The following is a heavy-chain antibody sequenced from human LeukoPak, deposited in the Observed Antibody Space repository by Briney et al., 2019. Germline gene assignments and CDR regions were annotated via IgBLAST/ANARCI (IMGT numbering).Heavy chain of an antibody. Sequence: SETLSLTCTVSGGSISSGGYYWSWIRQPPGKGLEWIGYIYHSGSTYYNPSLKSRVTISVDRSKNQFSLKLSSVTAADTAVYYCARDLREWELLGMWHDAFHFWGQGTMVTVSS. J-gene: IGHJ3*01. CDR2: IYHSGST. CDR3: ARDLREWELLGMWHDAFHF. D-gene: IGHD1-26*01. V-gene: IGHV4-30-2*01. CDR1: GGSISSGGYY.